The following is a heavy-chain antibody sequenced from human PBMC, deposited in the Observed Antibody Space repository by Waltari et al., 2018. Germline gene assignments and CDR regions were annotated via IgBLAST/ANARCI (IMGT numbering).Heavy chain of an antibody. CDR1: GFTFSSYA. V-gene: IGHV3-21*01. CDR3: AREVAVPGEWYGEYFQH. CDR2: ISSSGTKI. J-gene: IGHJ1*01. D-gene: IGHD6-19*01. Sequence: EVQLAESGGGLVKPGGSLRLSCAGSGFTFSSYAMNWVRQAPGKGLEWVSSISSSGTKIYYADSVKGRFTISRDNAKNLLYLQMNSLRAEDTAVYYCAREVAVPGEWYGEYFQHWGQGTLVTVSS.